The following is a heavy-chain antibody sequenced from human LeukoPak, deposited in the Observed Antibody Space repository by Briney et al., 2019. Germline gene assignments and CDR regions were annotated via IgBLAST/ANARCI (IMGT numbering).Heavy chain of an antibody. J-gene: IGHJ4*02. Sequence: GGSLRLSCAASGFTFSSYWMHWVRQAPGKGLVWVSRINGDGSSIRYADSVKGRFTISRDNAKNTLYLQMSSLRAEDTAVYYCAREEVAGTIDYWGQGTLVTVSS. CDR1: GFTFSSYW. D-gene: IGHD6-19*01. CDR3: AREEVAGTIDY. V-gene: IGHV3-74*01. CDR2: INGDGSSI.